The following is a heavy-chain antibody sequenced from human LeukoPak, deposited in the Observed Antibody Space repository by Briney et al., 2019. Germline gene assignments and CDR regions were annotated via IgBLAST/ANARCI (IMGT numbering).Heavy chain of an antibody. CDR1: GGSIGSYY. Sequence: SETLSLTCTVSGGSIGSYYWSWIRQPPGKGLEWIGYIYYSGSTNYNPSLKSRVTISVDTSKNQFSLKLSSVTAADTAVYYCASLRRYYYGSGSFDYWGQGTLVTVSS. D-gene: IGHD3-10*01. J-gene: IGHJ4*02. CDR2: IYYSGST. V-gene: IGHV4-59*01. CDR3: ASLRRYYYGSGSFDY.